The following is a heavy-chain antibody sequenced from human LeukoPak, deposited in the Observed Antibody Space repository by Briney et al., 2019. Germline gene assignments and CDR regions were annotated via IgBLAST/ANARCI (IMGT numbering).Heavy chain of an antibody. D-gene: IGHD4-17*01. J-gene: IGHJ4*02. CDR3: AKTPSDYGDYPSWSRFDY. CDR2: ISGSGGST. Sequence: TGGSLRLSCAASGFTFSSYAMSWVRQAPGKGLEWVSAISGSGGSTYYADSVKGRFTISRDNSKNTLYLQMNSLRAEDTAVYYCAKTPSDYGDYPSWSRFDYWGQRTLVTVSS. V-gene: IGHV3-23*01. CDR1: GFTFSSYA.